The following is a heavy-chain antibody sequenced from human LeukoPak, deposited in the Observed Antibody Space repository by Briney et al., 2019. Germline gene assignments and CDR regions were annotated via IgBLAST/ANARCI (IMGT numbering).Heavy chain of an antibody. D-gene: IGHD3-10*01. CDR3: ARSMVRGVTTPPDY. J-gene: IGHJ4*02. Sequence: PGGSLRLSCAASGFTFSSYSMNWVRQAPGKGLEWGSYISSSSSTIYYADSVKGRFTISRDNAKNSLYLQMNSLRDEDTAAYYCARSMVRGVTTPPDYWGQGTLVTVSS. CDR2: ISSSSSTI. CDR1: GFTFSSYS. V-gene: IGHV3-48*02.